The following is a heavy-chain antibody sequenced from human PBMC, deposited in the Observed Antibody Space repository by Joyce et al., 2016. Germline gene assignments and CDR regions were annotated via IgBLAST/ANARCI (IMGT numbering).Heavy chain of an antibody. CDR1: GYTFVNYW. V-gene: IGHV5-10-1*03. J-gene: IGHJ4*02. CDR3: ARHRGGGNFVPFDY. Sequence: EDHLVQSGAEMKKPGESLRISCMVSGYTFVNYWISWVRQMPGKGLELIGRIDPNDSGTDYSPSFQGHVTISADKSISTAYLQWSSLKASDTAIYYCARHRGGGNFVPFDYWGQGTLVTVSS. D-gene: IGHD4-23*01. CDR2: IDPNDSGT.